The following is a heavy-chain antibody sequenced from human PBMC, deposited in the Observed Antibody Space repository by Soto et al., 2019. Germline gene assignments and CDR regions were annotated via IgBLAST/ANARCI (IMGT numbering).Heavy chain of an antibody. V-gene: IGHV1-3*01. CDR2: INAGNGNT. J-gene: IGHJ4*02. Sequence: QVPLVQSGTEVKKPGVSVKVSCKASGYTFTSYAMHWVRQAPGQRLEWMGWINAGNGNTKYSQKFQDRVTITRDTSASTAYMALSSLRSEDTAFYYCARSIVVVVAAPYDYWGQGTLVTVSS. CDR1: GYTFTSYA. D-gene: IGHD2-15*01. CDR3: ARSIVVVVAAPYDY.